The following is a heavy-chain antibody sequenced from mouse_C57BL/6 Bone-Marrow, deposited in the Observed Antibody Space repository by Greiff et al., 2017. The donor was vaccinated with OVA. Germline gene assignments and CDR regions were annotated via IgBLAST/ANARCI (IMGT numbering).Heavy chain of an antibody. J-gene: IGHJ1*03. CDR3: AREGGTKWYFDV. Sequence: VQLQQSGPVLVKPGASVKMSCKASGYTFPDYYMNWVKQSHGKSLEWIGVINPYNGGTSYNQKFKGKATLTVDKSSSTAYMELNSLTSEDSAVYYCAREGGTKWYFDVWGTGTTVTVSS. D-gene: IGHD3-3*01. CDR2: INPYNGGT. V-gene: IGHV1-19*01. CDR1: GYTFPDYY.